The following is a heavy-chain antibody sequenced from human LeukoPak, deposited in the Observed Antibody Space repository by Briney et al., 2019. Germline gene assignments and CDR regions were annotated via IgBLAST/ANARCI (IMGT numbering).Heavy chain of an antibody. CDR1: GFTFSSYW. CDR3: ARDGYCSGGSCYSGLVY. CDR2: IKQDGSEK. J-gene: IGHJ4*02. Sequence: GGSLRLSCAASGFTFSSYWMSWVRQAPGKGLEWVANIKQDGSEKYYVDSVKGRFTISRDSAKNSLYLQMNSLRAEDTAVYYCARDGYCSGGSCYSGLVYWGQGTLVTVSS. D-gene: IGHD2-15*01. V-gene: IGHV3-7*01.